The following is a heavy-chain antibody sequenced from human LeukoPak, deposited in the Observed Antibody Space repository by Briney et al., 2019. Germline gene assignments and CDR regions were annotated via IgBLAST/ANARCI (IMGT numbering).Heavy chain of an antibody. CDR3: ATETNGRHYDY. D-gene: IGHD1-14*01. CDR1: GLTFSTSG. J-gene: IGHJ4*02. Sequence: PGGSLRLSCTASGLTFSTSGLIWVRQAPGGGREWVASIGPTGSDRYQADSIKGRFTNSRDNANNFLYLQMNSLRAEGTAVYYCATETNGRHYDYWGQGTLLTVSS. CDR2: IGPTGSDR. V-gene: IGHV3-21*06.